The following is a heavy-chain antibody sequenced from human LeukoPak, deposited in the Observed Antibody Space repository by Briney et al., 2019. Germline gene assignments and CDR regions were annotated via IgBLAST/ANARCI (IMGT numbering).Heavy chain of an antibody. V-gene: IGHV1-69*02. J-gene: IGHJ5*02. CDR2: IIPILGIA. CDR1: GGTSSSYT. Sequence: GSSVKVSCKASGGTSSSYTISWVRQAPGQGLEWMGRIIPILGIANYAQKFQGRVTITADKSTSTAYMELSSLRSEDTAVYYCARSGNSGYCSSTSCYTWWFDPWGQGTLVTVSS. D-gene: IGHD2-2*02. CDR3: ARSGNSGYCSSTSCYTWWFDP.